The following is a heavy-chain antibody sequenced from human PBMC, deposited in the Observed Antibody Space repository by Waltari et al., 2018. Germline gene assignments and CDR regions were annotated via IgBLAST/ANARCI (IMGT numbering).Heavy chain of an antibody. CDR3: ARDGVWWQWLPLRGEFDP. V-gene: IGHV1-2*02. CDR1: GYTFTGYY. Sequence: QVQLVQSGAEVKKPGASVKVSCKASGYTFTGYYMHWVRQAPGQGLEWMGWINPNSGGTNYAQKFQGRVTMTRETSISTAYMELSRLRSDDTAVYYCARDGVWWQWLPLRGEFDPWGQGTLVTVSS. J-gene: IGHJ5*02. D-gene: IGHD6-19*01. CDR2: INPNSGGT.